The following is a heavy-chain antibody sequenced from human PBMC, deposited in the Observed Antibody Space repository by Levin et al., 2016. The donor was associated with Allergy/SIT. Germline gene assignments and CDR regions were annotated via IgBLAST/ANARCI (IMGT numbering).Heavy chain of an antibody. Sequence: GSLRLSCTVSGGSISSYYWSWIRQPPGKGLEWIGYIYYSGSTNYNPSLKSRVTISVDTSKNQFSLKLSSVTAADTAVYYCARSRDSSWYDYYYGMDVWGQGTTVTVSS. CDR1: GGSISSYY. D-gene: IGHD6-13*01. V-gene: IGHV4-59*01. CDR2: IYYSGST. J-gene: IGHJ6*02. CDR3: ARSRDSSWYDYYYGMDV.